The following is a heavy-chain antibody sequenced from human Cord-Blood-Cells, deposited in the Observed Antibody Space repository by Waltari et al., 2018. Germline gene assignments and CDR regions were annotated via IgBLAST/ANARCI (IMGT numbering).Heavy chain of an antibody. V-gene: IGHV4-39*07. CDR2: IYYSGSH. Sequence: QLQLQESGPGLVKPSETLSLTCTVSGGSISSSSYYWGWIRQPPGKGREWIGCIYYSGSHYHNPALKGRVTISVDTSKTQFALKLSSVTAADTAVYYCASSIAAAGPSNYWGQGTLVTVSS. J-gene: IGHJ4*02. CDR3: ASSIAAAGPSNY. CDR1: GGSISSSSYY. D-gene: IGHD6-13*01.